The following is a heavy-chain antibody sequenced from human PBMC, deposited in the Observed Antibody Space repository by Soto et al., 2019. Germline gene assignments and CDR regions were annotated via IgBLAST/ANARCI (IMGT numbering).Heavy chain of an antibody. J-gene: IGHJ4*02. CDR3: ARTNLGYCSSTSCGYYFDY. V-gene: IGHV5-10-1*04. Sequence: PGESLKISCEGSGYSFKTHWITWVRQMPGKGLERVGRIDPSDSYISYSPSFQGQVTISADKSISTAYLQWSSLKASDTAMYYCARTNLGYCSSTSCGYYFDYWGQGTLVTVSS. CDR2: IDPSDSYI. CDR1: GYSFKTHW. D-gene: IGHD2-2*01.